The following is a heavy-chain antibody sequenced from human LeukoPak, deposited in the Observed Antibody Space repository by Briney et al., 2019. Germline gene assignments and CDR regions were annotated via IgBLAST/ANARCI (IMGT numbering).Heavy chain of an antibody. D-gene: IGHD2-15*01. CDR1: VFTFITYR. CDR3: ARDTRS. Sequence: PGGSLRLSCVDPVFTFITYRMNSVCQAPGKGLEWVSYISSSSSTIYYADSVKGRFTISRDNAKNSLYLQMNSLRAEDTSVYYCARDTRSWGQGTLVTVSS. J-gene: IGHJ4*02. CDR2: ISSSSSTI. V-gene: IGHV3-48*01.